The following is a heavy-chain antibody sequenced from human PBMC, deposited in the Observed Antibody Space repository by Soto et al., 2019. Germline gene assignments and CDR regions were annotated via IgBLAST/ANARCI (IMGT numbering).Heavy chain of an antibody. CDR3: ARAYCSGGSCWAYYYYYYGMDV. V-gene: IGHV3-33*01. CDR1: GFTFSSYG. Sequence: GGSLRLSCGASGFTFSSYGMHWVRQAPGKGLEWVAVIWYDGSNKYYADSVKGRFTISRDNSKNTLYLQMNSLRAEDTAVYYCARAYCSGGSCWAYYYYYYGMDVWGQGTTVTVSS. D-gene: IGHD2-15*01. J-gene: IGHJ6*02. CDR2: IWYDGSNK.